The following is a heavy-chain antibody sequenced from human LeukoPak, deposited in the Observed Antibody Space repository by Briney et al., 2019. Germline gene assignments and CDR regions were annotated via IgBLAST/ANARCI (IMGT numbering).Heavy chain of an antibody. Sequence: GGSLRLSCVASGFTFPTYEMNWVRQAPGKGLEWVSYISGGSTSIYYADSVKGRFTISRDNARNSLYLQMNSLRADDTTVYYCVRGGNSGYLWSAFDIWGQGTMVTVSS. V-gene: IGHV3-48*03. CDR2: ISGGSTSI. CDR3: VRGGNSGYLWSAFDI. CDR1: GFTFPTYE. J-gene: IGHJ3*02. D-gene: IGHD3-9*01.